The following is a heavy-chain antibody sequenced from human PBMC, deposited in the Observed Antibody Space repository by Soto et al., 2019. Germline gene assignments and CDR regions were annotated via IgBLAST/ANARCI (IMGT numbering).Heavy chain of an antibody. CDR3: ARYNSYAIDY. CDR1: GTSISSYY. CDR2: IHYSGTT. V-gene: IGHV4-59*01. J-gene: IGHJ4*02. D-gene: IGHD2-8*01. Sequence: SETLSLTCAVAGTSISSYYWSWIRQPPGKGLEWIANIHYSGTTNYNPSLASRVTLSVDTSKNQFSLKMTSVTAADRAMYFCARYNSYAIDYWGRGTLVTVSS.